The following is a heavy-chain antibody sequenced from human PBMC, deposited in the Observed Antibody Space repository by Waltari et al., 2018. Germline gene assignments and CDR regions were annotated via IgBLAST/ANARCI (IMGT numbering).Heavy chain of an antibody. CDR3: ASYIRRWFDP. Sequence: QVQLQQWGAGLLKPSETLSLTCAVYGGSFSGYYWSWIRQPPGKRLEWIGEINQSGSTHYTPSLNSRVTISVDTSKNQFSLKLSSVTAADTAVYYCASYIRRWFDPWGQGTLVTVSS. CDR1: GGSFSGYY. D-gene: IGHD1-20*01. CDR2: INQSGST. V-gene: IGHV4-34*01. J-gene: IGHJ5*02.